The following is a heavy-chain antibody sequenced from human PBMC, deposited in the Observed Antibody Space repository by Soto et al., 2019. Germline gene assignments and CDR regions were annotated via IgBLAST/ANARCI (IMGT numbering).Heavy chain of an antibody. CDR3: ARQLSTVVSPGAFDY. V-gene: IGHV4-34*01. Sequence: QVQLQQWGAGLLKPSETLSLTCAVYGGSFSGYYWSWIRQPPGKGLEWIGEINHSGSTNYNPSLKSRVIMSVDTSEKQFALKLSSVTAADTAVYYCARQLSTVVSPGAFDYLGQGTLVTVSS. CDR1: GGSFSGYY. D-gene: IGHD4-17*01. J-gene: IGHJ4*02. CDR2: INHSGST.